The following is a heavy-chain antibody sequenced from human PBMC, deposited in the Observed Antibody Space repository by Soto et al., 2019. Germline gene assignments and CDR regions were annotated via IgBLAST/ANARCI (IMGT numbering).Heavy chain of an antibody. V-gene: IGHV4-59*01. Sequence: SETLSLTCTVSGGSISSYYWSWLRQPPGKGLEWIGYIYYSGSTNYNPSLKSRVTISVDTSKNQFSLKLSSVTAADTAVYYCARVEPIYRGYYDFWSGPPPGYHYWGQGTLVTVSS. D-gene: IGHD3-3*01. J-gene: IGHJ4*02. CDR1: GGSISSYY. CDR3: ARVEPIYRGYYDFWSGPPPGYHY. CDR2: IYYSGST.